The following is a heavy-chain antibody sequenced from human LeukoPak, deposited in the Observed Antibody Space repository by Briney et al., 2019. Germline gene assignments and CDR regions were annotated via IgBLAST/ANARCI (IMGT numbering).Heavy chain of an antibody. CDR3: ARAAYSGSYHSDY. Sequence: SETLSLTCTVSGGSVNSGSYYWNWIRQPPGKGLEWIGYIYYSGSTNYNPSLKSRVTISVDTSKNQFPLKLSSVTAADTAVYYCARAAYSGSYHSDYWGQGTLVTVSS. CDR2: IYYSGST. J-gene: IGHJ4*02. V-gene: IGHV4-61*01. D-gene: IGHD1-26*01. CDR1: GGSVNSGSYY.